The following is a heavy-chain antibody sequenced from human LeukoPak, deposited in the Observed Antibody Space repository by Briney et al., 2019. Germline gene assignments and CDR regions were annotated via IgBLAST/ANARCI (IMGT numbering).Heavy chain of an antibody. Sequence: PGGSLRLSCAASGFTFSSYWMHWVRQAPGKGLVWVSRINIDGSTTSSADSVRGRFTTSRDNAKNTLFLQMNSLRADDTAVYYCGREFGFDYGMDVWGKGTTVIVSS. CDR3: GREFGFDYGMDV. CDR2: INIDGSTT. CDR1: GFTFSSYW. D-gene: IGHD3-10*01. J-gene: IGHJ6*04. V-gene: IGHV3-74*01.